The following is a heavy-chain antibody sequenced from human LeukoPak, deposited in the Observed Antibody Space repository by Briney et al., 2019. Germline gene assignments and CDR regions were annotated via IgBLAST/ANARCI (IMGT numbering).Heavy chain of an antibody. CDR3: ASSGSGSYYKSDY. CDR1: GGTFSSYA. J-gene: IGHJ4*02. Sequence: ASVKVSCKASGGTFSSYAISWVRQAPGQGLEWMGGIIPIFGTANYAQKFQGRATITADESTSTAYMELSSLRSEDTAVYYCASSGSGSYYKSDYWGQGTLVTVSS. D-gene: IGHD3-10*01. V-gene: IGHV1-69*13. CDR2: IIPIFGTA.